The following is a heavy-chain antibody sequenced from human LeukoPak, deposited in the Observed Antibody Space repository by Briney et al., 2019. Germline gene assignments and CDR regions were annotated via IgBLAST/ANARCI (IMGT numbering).Heavy chain of an antibody. D-gene: IGHD3-16*02. CDR3: ARDLFSGYDYVWGSYRYYFDY. CDR1: GYTFTSYC. J-gene: IGHJ4*02. CDR2: ISAYNGNT. V-gene: IGHV1-18*01. Sequence: ASVKVSCKASGYTFTSYCISWVRQAPGQGLEWMGWISAYNGNTNYAQKLQGRVTMTTDTSTSTAYMELRSLRSDDTAVYYCARDLFSGYDYVWGSYRYYFDYWGQGTLVTVSS.